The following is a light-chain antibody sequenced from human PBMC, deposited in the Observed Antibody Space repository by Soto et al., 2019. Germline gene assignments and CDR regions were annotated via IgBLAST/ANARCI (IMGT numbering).Light chain of an antibody. CDR2: AAS. Sequence: DIQMTQSPSSLSASVGDRVTISCRASQSISTYLNWYQQKPGKAPKLLIYAASSLQSGVPSRFSGSGSGSEVTLTISTLQPEDFATYYCQQSYSTLTYTFGPGTKLDIK. V-gene: IGKV1-39*01. J-gene: IGKJ2*01. CDR3: QQSYSTLTYT. CDR1: QSISTY.